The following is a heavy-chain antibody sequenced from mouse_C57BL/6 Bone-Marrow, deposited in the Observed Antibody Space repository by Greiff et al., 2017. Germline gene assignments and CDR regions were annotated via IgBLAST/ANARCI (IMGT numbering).Heavy chain of an antibody. J-gene: IGHJ4*01. CDR2: IDPSDSYT. CDR3: ARESNYAMDY. Sequence: VQLQQPGAELVMPGASVKLSCKASGYTFTSYWMHWVKQRPGQGLEWIGEIDPSDSYTNYNQKFKSKSTLTVDKSSSTAYMQLSSLTSEDSAVYYCARESNYAMDYWGQGTSVTVSS. CDR1: GYTFTSYW. D-gene: IGHD5-1*01. V-gene: IGHV1-69*01.